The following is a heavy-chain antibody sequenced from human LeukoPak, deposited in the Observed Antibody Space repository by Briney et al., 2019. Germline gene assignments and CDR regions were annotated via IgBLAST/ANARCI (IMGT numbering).Heavy chain of an antibody. D-gene: IGHD3-22*01. J-gene: IGHJ4*02. V-gene: IGHV4-34*01. CDR2: INHSGST. CDR1: GGSFSGYY. Sequence: KTSETLSLTCAVYGGSFSGYYWSWIRQPPGKGLEWIGEINHSGSTNYNPSLKSRVTISVDTSKNQFSLKLSSVTAADTAVYYCARDRLSKYYYDSSPIDYWGQGTLVTVSS. CDR3: ARDRLSKYYYDSSPIDY.